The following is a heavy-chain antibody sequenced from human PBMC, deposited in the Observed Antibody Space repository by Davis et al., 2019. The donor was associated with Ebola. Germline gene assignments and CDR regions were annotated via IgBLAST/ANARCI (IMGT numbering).Heavy chain of an antibody. D-gene: IGHD2-2*01. Sequence: PGGSLRLSCAASGFTFSSYSMNWVRQAPGKGLEWVSSISSSSSYIYYADSVKGRFTISRDNAKNSLYLQMNSLRAEDTAVYYCARVEIEKYCSSTSCYPYYYYMDVWGKGTTVTVSS. CDR2: ISSSSSYI. CDR3: ARVEIEKYCSSTSCYPYYYYMDV. J-gene: IGHJ6*03. V-gene: IGHV3-21*01. CDR1: GFTFSSYS.